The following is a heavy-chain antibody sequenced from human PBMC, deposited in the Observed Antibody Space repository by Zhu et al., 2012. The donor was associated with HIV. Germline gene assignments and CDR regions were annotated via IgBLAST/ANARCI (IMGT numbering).Heavy chain of an antibody. CDR3: AGPYYDDSGNNRYYYGMDV. V-gene: IGHV4-34*02. CDR1: GASFSGYY. J-gene: IGHJ6*01. Sequence: QVHLQQWGAGLLKPSETLSLTCAVYGASFSGYYWSWIRQPPGKGLEWIGEINHTGNTNYNPSLKSRVTISIDTSKSQFSLRLTSVTAADTAVYYCAGPYYDDSGNNRYYYGMDVWGKGQRSPSRQ. D-gene: IGHD3-10*01. CDR2: INHTGNT.